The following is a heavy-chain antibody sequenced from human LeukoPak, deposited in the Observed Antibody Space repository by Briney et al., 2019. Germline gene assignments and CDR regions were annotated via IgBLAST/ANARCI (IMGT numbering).Heavy chain of an antibody. V-gene: IGHV1-69-2*01. CDR1: GYTFTDYY. CDR2: VDPEDGET. CDR3: ATPSALDYYYYMDV. Sequence: GASVKVSCKASGYTFTDYYMHWVQQAPGKGLEWMGRVDPEDGETIYAEKFQGRVTMTEDTSTDTAYMELSSLRSEDTAVYYCATPSALDYYYYMDVWGKGTTVTVSS. J-gene: IGHJ6*03.